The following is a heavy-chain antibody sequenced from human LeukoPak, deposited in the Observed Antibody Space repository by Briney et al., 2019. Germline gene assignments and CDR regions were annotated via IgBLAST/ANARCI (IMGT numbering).Heavy chain of an antibody. CDR1: GYSISSGYY. J-gene: IGHJ4*02. CDR3: ARASKVGSYGYYFDH. Sequence: SETLSLTCTVSGYSISSGYYWGWIRQPPGKGLEWIGSIYHSGSTYYNPSLKSRVTISVDTSKNQFSLKLSSVTAADTAVYYCARASKVGSYGYYFDHWGQGTLVTVSS. CDR2: IYHSGST. D-gene: IGHD3-16*02. V-gene: IGHV4-38-2*02.